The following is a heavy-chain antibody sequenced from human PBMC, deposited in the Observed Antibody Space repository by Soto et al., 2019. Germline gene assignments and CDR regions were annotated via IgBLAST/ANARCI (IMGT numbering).Heavy chain of an antibody. CDR3: AVVIVAAWFEP. D-gene: IGHD2-15*01. CDR2: IYYSGST. Sequence: SETLSLTCTGSGGSISSSSYYWGWIRQPPGKGLEWIGSIYYSGSTYYNQSLKSRVTISVDTSKNQFSLKLSSVTAADTGVYHCAVVIVAAWFEPWGQGTLVTVSS. J-gene: IGHJ5*02. CDR1: GGSISSSSYY. V-gene: IGHV4-39*01.